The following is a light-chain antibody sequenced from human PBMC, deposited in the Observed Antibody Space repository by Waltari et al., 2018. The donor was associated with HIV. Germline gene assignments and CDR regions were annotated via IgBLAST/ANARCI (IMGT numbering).Light chain of an antibody. CDR3: QQRSNWPPVIT. Sequence: EIVLTQSPATLSSSPGERATLSCRASQSVSSYLAWYQQKPGQAPRLIIHDACNWATGTPASFSGSGSGTDFTLTISSLEPEDFAVYYCQQRSNWPPVITFGQGTRLEIK. CDR2: DAC. CDR1: QSVSSY. J-gene: IGKJ5*01. V-gene: IGKV3-11*01.